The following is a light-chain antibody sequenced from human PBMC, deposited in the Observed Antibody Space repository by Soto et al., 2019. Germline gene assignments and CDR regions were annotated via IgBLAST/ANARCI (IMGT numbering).Light chain of an antibody. CDR2: END. Sequence: NFMLTQPHSVSESPGKTVTISFTRSSGSITTNSVQWYQQRPGSAPTTVLYENDQRPSGVPDRFSGSIDSSSNSASLTISGLETEDEADYYCQSYDTSNPHVIFGGGTKLTVL. CDR3: QSYDTSNPHVI. J-gene: IGLJ2*01. V-gene: IGLV6-57*04. CDR1: SGSITTNS.